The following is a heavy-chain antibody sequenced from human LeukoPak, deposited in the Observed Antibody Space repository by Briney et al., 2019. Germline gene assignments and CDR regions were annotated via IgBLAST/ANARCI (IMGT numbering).Heavy chain of an antibody. Sequence: ASVKVSCKASGYTFTHHGITWVRQAPGQGLEWLGWISAYNGDTIYAREFQGRVTLTTDTSTTTAYMEVRSLRSDDTAVYYCARDPSNTSGRYQYFDLWGRGTLVTVSS. CDR1: GYTFTHHG. CDR2: ISAYNGDT. J-gene: IGHJ2*01. V-gene: IGHV1-18*01. CDR3: ARDPSNTSGRYQYFDL. D-gene: IGHD6-19*01.